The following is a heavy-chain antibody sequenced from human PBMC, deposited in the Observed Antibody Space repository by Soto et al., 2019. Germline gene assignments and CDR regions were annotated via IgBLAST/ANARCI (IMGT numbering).Heavy chain of an antibody. Sequence: TLSLTCSFSGDSISTFYWSWIRQPPGKGLEWIGYIYYTGSTNYNPSLKSRVTISVETSKNQFSLKLSSLTAADTAIYFCARAIASAIPSYFDVWVQGTLVTVSS. CDR3: ARAIASAIPSYFDV. D-gene: IGHD2-2*02. J-gene: IGHJ4*02. CDR1: GDSISTFY. V-gene: IGHV4-59*01. CDR2: IYYTGST.